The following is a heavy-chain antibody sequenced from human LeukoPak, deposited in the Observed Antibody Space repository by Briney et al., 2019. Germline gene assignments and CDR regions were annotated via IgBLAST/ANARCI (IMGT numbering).Heavy chain of an antibody. CDR2: ISSSGSTI. V-gene: IGHV3-11*01. D-gene: IGHD6-13*01. CDR1: GFTFSSYA. J-gene: IGHJ3*02. Sequence: GGSLRLSCAASGFTFSSYAMSWIRQAPGKGLEWVSYISSSGSTIYYADSVKGRFTISRDNAKNSLYLQMNSLRAEDTAVYYCARVTSSSWLDAFDIWGQGTMVTVSS. CDR3: ARVTSSSWLDAFDI.